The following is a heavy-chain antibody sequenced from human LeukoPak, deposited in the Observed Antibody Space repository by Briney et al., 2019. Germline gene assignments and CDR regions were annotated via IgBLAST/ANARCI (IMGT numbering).Heavy chain of an antibody. D-gene: IGHD3-22*01. CDR3: AKGTMIVVLGGH. CDR1: GFTFSRKT. V-gene: IGHV3-23*01. CDR2: ISGSGRSI. Sequence: GGSLRLSCAASGFTFSRKTMNWVRQAPGKGLEWVSGISGSGRSIYYADSVRGRFTISRDNSKNTLDLQMNSLRAEDTAVYYCAKGTMIVVLGGHWGQGTLVTVSS. J-gene: IGHJ4*02.